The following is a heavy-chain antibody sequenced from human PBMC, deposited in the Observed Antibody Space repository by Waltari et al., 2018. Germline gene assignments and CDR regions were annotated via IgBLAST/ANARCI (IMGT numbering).Heavy chain of an antibody. J-gene: IGHJ3*02. CDR2: INLSGST. CDR1: GGSFSGYY. Sequence: QVQLQQWGAGLLKPSETLSLTCAVYGGSFSGYYWSWMRQPQGKGLGGMGKINLSGSTNYNPPLTRRVTISVYTSENQFSLKLISVTAADTAVYYCARSDIPTYYYGSGRGAFDIWGQGTMVTVSS. V-gene: IGHV4-34*01. CDR3: ARSDIPTYYYGSGRGAFDI. D-gene: IGHD3-10*01.